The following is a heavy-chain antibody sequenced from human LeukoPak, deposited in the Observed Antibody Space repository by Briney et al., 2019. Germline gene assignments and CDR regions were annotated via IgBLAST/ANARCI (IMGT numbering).Heavy chain of an antibody. CDR1: GYSISSGYY. V-gene: IGHV4-38-2*02. Sequence: SETLSLTCTVSGYSISSGYYWGWIRQPPGKGLEWIGECKHSGDLNYNPSLKSRGSISVDTSRNQFSLKLSSVTAADTAVYYCARHPNRRISMVRGIITFYDFYMDVWGKGTSVTISS. J-gene: IGHJ6*03. CDR3: ARHPNRRISMVRGIITFYDFYMDV. D-gene: IGHD3-10*01. CDR2: CKHSGDL.